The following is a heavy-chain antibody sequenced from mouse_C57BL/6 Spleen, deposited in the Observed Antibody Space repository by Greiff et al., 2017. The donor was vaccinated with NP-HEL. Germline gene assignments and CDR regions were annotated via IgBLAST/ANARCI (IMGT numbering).Heavy chain of an antibody. CDR2: ISSGSSTI. V-gene: IGHV5-17*01. Sequence: DVHLVESGGGLVKPGGSLKLSCAASGFTFSDYGMHWVRQAPEKGLEWVAYISSGSSTIYYADTVKGRFTISRDNAKNTLFLQMTSLRSEDTAMYYCAIYYDYDESYAMDYWGQGTSVTVSS. J-gene: IGHJ4*01. D-gene: IGHD2-4*01. CDR3: AIYYDYDESYAMDY. CDR1: GFTFSDYG.